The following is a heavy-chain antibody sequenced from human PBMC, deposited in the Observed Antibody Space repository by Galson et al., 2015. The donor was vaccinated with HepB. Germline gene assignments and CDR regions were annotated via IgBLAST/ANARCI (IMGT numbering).Heavy chain of an antibody. Sequence: SLRLSCAASGFTFSSYWMSWVRQAPGKGLEWVSSISSSSSYIYYADSVKGRFTISRDNAKNSLYLQMNSLRAEDTAVYYCARGEAVAGHLIDYWGQGTLVTVSS. D-gene: IGHD6-19*01. CDR1: GFTFSSYW. J-gene: IGHJ4*02. CDR3: ARGEAVAGHLIDY. CDR2: ISSSSSYI. V-gene: IGHV3-21*01.